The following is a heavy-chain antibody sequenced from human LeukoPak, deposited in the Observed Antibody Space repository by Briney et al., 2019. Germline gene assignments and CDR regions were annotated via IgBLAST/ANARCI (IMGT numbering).Heavy chain of an antibody. CDR1: GYSFTNYW. D-gene: IGHD4-23*01. CDR3: ARRGPGNPDAFDI. CDR2: IYPGDSDT. J-gene: IGHJ3*02. Sequence: GESLKISCQGSGYSFTNYWIGWVRQMPEKGLEWMGLIYPGDSDTRYNPSFQGQVTISADKSISTAYLQWSSLKASDTAIYYCARRGPGNPDAFDIWGQGTVVTVSS. V-gene: IGHV5-51*01.